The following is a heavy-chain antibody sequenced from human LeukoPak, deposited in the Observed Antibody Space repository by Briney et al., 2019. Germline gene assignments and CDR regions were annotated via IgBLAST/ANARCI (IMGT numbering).Heavy chain of an antibody. CDR3: ARGSSSWYYMDV. Sequence: GGSLRLSCAASGFTFSSYWMHWVRQAPGKGLVWVSRINSDGSTTSYADSVKGRFTISRDNAKNTLYLQMNSLRAEDTAVYYCARGSSSWYYMDVWGKGTMVTVSS. CDR2: INSDGSTT. CDR1: GFTFSSYW. D-gene: IGHD6-13*01. V-gene: IGHV3-74*01. J-gene: IGHJ6*03.